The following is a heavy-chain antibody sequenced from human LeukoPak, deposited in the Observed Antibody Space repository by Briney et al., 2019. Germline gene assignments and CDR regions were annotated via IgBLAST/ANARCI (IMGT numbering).Heavy chain of an antibody. CDR1: GGSISSSSYY. Sequence: PSETLSLTCTVSGGSISSSSYYWGWIRQPPGKGLEWIGSIYYSGSTYYNPSLKSRVTTSVDTSKNQFSLKLSSVTAADTAVYYCASLTECLNLAFGDWGQGTLVTVSS. CDR2: IYYSGST. CDR3: ASLTECLNLAFGD. V-gene: IGHV4-39*01. D-gene: IGHD3-16*01. J-gene: IGHJ4*02.